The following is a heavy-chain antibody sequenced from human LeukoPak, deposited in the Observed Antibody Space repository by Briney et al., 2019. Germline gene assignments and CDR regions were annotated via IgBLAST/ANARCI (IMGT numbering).Heavy chain of an antibody. CDR2: IYPGDSDT. CDR1: GYTFTSYW. D-gene: IGHD2-2*01. Sequence: GESLKIFCKGSGYTFTSYWIGWVRQMPGKGLELMGIIYPGDSDTRYSPSFQGQVTISADKSINTAYLQWSSLKASDTAIYYCVRRDITSRYVVWFDPLGQGTPATVSS. J-gene: IGHJ5*02. V-gene: IGHV5-51*01. CDR3: VRRDITSRYVVWFDP.